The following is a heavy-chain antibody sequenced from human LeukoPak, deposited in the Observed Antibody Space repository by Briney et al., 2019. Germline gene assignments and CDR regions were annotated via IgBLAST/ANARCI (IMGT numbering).Heavy chain of an antibody. Sequence: PGGSLRLSCAASGFMFSSYGMNWVRQAPGKGLEWVAFIQNDGSKKYYADSVKGRFIISRDNSKNTLYLQINSLRAEDTAVYYCAKVATMVRGVIPNHFDYWGQGTLVTVSS. V-gene: IGHV3-30*02. CDR3: AKVATMVRGVIPNHFDY. CDR1: GFMFSSYG. J-gene: IGHJ4*02. D-gene: IGHD3-10*01. CDR2: IQNDGSKK.